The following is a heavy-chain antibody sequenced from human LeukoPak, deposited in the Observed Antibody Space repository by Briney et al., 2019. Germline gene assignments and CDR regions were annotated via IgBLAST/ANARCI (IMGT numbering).Heavy chain of an antibody. CDR2: IWYDGSNE. V-gene: IGHV3-33*01. J-gene: IGHJ4*02. D-gene: IGHD3-10*01. CDR1: GFTFSNYG. CDR3: ARYYGSGSVGGFDY. Sequence: PGGSLRLSCAASGFTFSNYGMHWVRQAPGKGLEWVAVIWYDGSNEYYTDSVKGRLTISRDNSKNTLSLQMNSLRAEDTAVYYCARYYGSGSVGGFDYWGQGTLVTVSS.